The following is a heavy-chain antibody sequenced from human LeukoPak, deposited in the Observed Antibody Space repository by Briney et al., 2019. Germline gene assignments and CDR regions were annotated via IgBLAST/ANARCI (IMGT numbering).Heavy chain of an antibody. V-gene: IGHV1-18*01. J-gene: IGHJ3*02. CDR2: ISAYNGNT. D-gene: IGHD6-19*01. Sequence: ASVKVSGKASGYTFNNSAISWVRQAPGQGLEWMGWISAYNGNTNYAQNFQGRVTMTTDTSTSTPYMEVRSLRSDVTDVYYCARMYSSGWPLDPVDIWGQGTMVTVS. CDR1: GYTFNNSA. CDR3: ARMYSSGWPLDPVDI.